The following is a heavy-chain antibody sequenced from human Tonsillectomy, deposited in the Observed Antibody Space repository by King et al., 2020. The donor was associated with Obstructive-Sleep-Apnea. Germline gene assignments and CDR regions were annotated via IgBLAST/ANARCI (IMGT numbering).Heavy chain of an antibody. CDR1: GFTFSSYA. J-gene: IGHJ4*02. Sequence: VQLVESGGGLVQPGGSLRLSCAASGFTFSSYAMSWVRQAPGKGLEWVSSISGSGGCKYDADSVKGRFTISRDNSKNTLYLQMNSLRAEDTAVYYCAKRVVVVAATESFFDYWGQGTLVTVSS. D-gene: IGHD2-15*01. CDR3: AKRVVVVAATESFFDY. CDR2: ISGSGGCK. V-gene: IGHV3-23*04.